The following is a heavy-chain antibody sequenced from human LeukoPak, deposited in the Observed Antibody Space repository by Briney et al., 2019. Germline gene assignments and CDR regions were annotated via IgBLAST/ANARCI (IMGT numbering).Heavy chain of an antibody. CDR1: GFSLSNYA. V-gene: IGHV3-23*01. CDR2: IGDISSNT. CDR3: AKAYLSVVGATDLTY. D-gene: IGHD1-26*01. J-gene: IGHJ4*02. Sequence: GGSLRLSCVASGFSLSNYAMSWVRQAPGKGLQWVADIGDISSNTHYADSVKGRFTISRDNSKNTLYLQMNSLRAEDAGLYYCAKAYLSVVGATDLTYWGQGTLVTVSS.